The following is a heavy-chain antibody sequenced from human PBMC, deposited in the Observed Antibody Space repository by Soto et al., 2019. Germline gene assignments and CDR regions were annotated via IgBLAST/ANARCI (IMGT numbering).Heavy chain of an antibody. Sequence: PGGSLRLSCAASGFTFSSYWMSWVRQAPGKGLEWVANIKQDGSEKYYVDSVKGRFTISRDNAKNSLYLQMNSLRAEDTAVYYCARDGQWLAEGGAFDIWGQGTMVTVSS. CDR3: ARDGQWLAEGGAFDI. CDR2: IKQDGSEK. J-gene: IGHJ3*02. V-gene: IGHV3-7*01. D-gene: IGHD6-19*01. CDR1: GFTFSSYW.